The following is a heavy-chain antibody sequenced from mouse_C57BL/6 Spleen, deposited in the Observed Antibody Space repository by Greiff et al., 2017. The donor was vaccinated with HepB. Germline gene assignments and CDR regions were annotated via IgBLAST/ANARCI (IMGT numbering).Heavy chain of an antibody. CDR2: INPSNGGT. J-gene: IGHJ1*03. D-gene: IGHD1-1*01. Sequence: QVQLQQPGTELVKPGASVKLSCKASGYTFTSYWMHWVKQRPGQGLEWIGNINPSNGGTNYNEKFKSKATLTVDKSSSTAYMQLSSLTSEDSAVYYCAREDFGRVGNYYGSSSFYWYFDVWGTGTTVTVSS. CDR3: AREDFGRVGNYYGSSSFYWYFDV. CDR1: GYTFTSYW. V-gene: IGHV1-53*01.